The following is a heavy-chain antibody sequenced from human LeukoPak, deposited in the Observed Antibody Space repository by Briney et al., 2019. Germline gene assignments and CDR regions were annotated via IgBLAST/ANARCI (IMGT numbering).Heavy chain of an antibody. D-gene: IGHD3-22*01. CDR2: ILYDGSTK. CDR1: GFTFTSYS. CDR3: ARDPRGPNAYDSSGRDSLDN. V-gene: IGHV3-30*04. J-gene: IGHJ4*02. Sequence: SGGSLRLSCAASGFTFTSYSMHWVRQAPGKGLEWVVVILYDGSTKYYADSVKGRFTVSRDDSKKTLYLQMNSLRADDTAVYYCARDPRGPNAYDSSGRDSLDNWGQGTLVTVSS.